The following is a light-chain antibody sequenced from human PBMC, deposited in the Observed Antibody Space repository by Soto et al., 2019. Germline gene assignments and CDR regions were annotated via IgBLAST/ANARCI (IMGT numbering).Light chain of an antibody. CDR2: LNSDGSH. V-gene: IGLV4-69*01. CDR3: QTWGTGPWV. CDR1: SGHSSYA. J-gene: IGLJ3*02. Sequence: QPVLTQSPSASASLGASVKLTCTLSSGHSSYAIAWHQQQPEKGPRYLMKLNSDGSHSKGDGIPDRFSGSSSGAERYLTISSLQSEDEADYYCQTWGTGPWVFGGGTKLT.